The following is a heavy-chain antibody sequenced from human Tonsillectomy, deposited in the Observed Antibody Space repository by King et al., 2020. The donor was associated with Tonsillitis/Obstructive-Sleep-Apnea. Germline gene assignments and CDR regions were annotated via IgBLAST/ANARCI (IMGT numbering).Heavy chain of an antibody. CDR2: IYYSGSI. J-gene: IGHJ3*02. CDR1: GFYISSYY. V-gene: IGHV4-59*01. D-gene: IGHD3-9*01. Sequence: QLQESGPGLVKPSETLSLTCTVSGFYISSYYWSWIRQPPGTGLEWIGYIYYSGSINYNPSLKSRVTISVDTSKTHFSLKLSSVTAADTAVYYCARERGYDILTGYIPFDIWGQGTMVTVSS. CDR3: ARERGYDILTGYIPFDI.